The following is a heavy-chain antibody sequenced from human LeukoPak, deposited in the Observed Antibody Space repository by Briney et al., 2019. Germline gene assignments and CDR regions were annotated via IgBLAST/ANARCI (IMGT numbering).Heavy chain of an antibody. V-gene: IGHV3-30*18. Sequence: GRSLRLSCAASGFTFSSYGMHWVRQAPGKGLEWVAVISYDGSNKYYADSVKGRFTISRDNSKNTLYLQMNSLRAEDTAVYYCAEEVSRGYYYYGMDVWGQGTTVTVSS. CDR3: AEEVSRGYYYYGMDV. CDR1: GFTFSSYG. D-gene: IGHD3-10*01. CDR2: ISYDGSNK. J-gene: IGHJ6*02.